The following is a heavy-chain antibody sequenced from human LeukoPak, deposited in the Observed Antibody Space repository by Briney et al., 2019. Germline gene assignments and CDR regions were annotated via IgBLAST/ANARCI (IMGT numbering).Heavy chain of an antibody. CDR1: GFTVSSNS. Sequence: GGSLRLSCAASGFTVSSNSMNWVRQAPGKGLEWVSSISSSSSYIYYADSVKGRFTISRDNAKNSLYLQMNSLRAEDTAVYYCARDRHTYYYGMDVWGKGTTVTVSS. CDR3: ARDRHTYYYGMDV. V-gene: IGHV3-21*01. J-gene: IGHJ6*04. CDR2: ISSSSSYI.